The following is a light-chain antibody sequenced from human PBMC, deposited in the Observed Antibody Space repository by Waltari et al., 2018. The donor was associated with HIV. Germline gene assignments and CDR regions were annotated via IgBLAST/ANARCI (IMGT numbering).Light chain of an antibody. CDR2: TSS. CDR3: QKYNSAPLT. CDR1: QDINNS. J-gene: IGKJ4*01. V-gene: IGKV1-27*01. Sequence: DIQMTQSPSSLSASVGDRVTFTCRASQDINNSLAWYQQKPGRVPKLLIYTSSTLQSGVPSRFSGSGSGTVFTLTVSSLQPDDVATYYCQKYNSAPLTFGGGTKVEI.